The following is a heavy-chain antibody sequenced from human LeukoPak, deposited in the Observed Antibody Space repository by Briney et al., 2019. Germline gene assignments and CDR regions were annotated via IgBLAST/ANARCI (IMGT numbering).Heavy chain of an antibody. J-gene: IGHJ5*02. D-gene: IGHD2-8*01. CDR1: GGTFSSYA. Sequence: ASVKVSCKASGGTFSSYAISWVRQAPGQGLEWMGGIIPIFGTANYAQKFQGRVTITADESTSTAYMELSSLRSEDTAVYYCARDCTNGVCYDPWGQGTLVTVSS. CDR3: ARDCTNGVCYDP. CDR2: IIPIFGTA. V-gene: IGHV1-69*13.